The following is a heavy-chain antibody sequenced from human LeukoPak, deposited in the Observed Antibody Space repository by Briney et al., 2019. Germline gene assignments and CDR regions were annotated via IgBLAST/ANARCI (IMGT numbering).Heavy chain of an antibody. J-gene: IGHJ4*02. D-gene: IGHD1-26*01. CDR2: IYYSGST. CDR1: GGSISTYY. Sequence: SETLSLTCTVSGGSISTYYWSWIRQPPGKGLEWIGYIYYSGSTNHNPSLKSRLTISMDASKNQFSLKLSSVTAADTAVYYCARAALTMGATNFDYWGQRTLVTVSS. CDR3: ARAALTMGATNFDY. V-gene: IGHV4-59*01.